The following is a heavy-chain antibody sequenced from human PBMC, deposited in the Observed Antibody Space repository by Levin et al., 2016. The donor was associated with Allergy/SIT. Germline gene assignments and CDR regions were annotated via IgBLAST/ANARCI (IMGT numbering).Heavy chain of an antibody. V-gene: IGHV4-59*13. J-gene: IGHJ6*02. CDR3: ARGGESATVVTAYYYYGMDV. D-gene: IGHD4-23*01. Sequence: PGKGLEWIGYIYYSGSTNYNPSLKSRVTISVDTSKNQFSLKLSSVTAADTAVYYCARGGESATVVTAYYYYGMDVWGQGTTVTVSS. CDR2: IYYSGST.